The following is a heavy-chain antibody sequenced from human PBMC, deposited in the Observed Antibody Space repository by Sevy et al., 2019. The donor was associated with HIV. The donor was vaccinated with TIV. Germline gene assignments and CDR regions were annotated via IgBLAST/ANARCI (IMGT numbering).Heavy chain of an antibody. Sequence: GGSLRLSCVVSGISFTTSGMHWVRQAPGKGLEWVAVISYHGRDKFYAESVKGRSSISRDNSKNMLYLQMNSLRAEDTAVYYGAKDFTGYNGMDVWAQGTMVTVSS. CDR2: ISYHGRDK. CDR3: AKDFTGYNGMDV. CDR1: GISFTTSG. D-gene: IGHD3-9*01. V-gene: IGHV3-30*18. J-gene: IGHJ6*02.